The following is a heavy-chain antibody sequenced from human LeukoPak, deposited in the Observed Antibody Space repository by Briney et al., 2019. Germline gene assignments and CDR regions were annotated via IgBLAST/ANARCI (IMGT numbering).Heavy chain of an antibody. D-gene: IGHD1-26*01. V-gene: IGHV1-2*02. CDR3: ARGSEGATDFDY. CDR1: GYTFTSYD. CDR2: INPNSGGT. Sequence: ASVKVSCKASGYTFTSYDINWVRQATGQGLEWMGWINPNSGGTNYAQKFQGRVTMTRDTSISTAYMELSRLRSDDTAVYYCARGSEGATDFDYWGQGTLVTVSS. J-gene: IGHJ4*02.